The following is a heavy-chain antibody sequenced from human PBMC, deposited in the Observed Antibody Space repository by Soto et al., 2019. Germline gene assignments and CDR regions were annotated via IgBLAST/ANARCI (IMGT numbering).Heavy chain of an antibody. J-gene: IGHJ4*02. CDR3: ARGNVDIVATTGGFDY. V-gene: IGHV4-61*01. CDR2: IYYSGST. D-gene: IGHD5-12*01. CDR1: GGSVSSGSYY. Sequence: SETLSLTCTVSGGSVSSGSYYWSWIRQPPGKGLEWIGYIYYSGSTNYNPSLKSRVTISVDTSKNQFSLKLSSVTAADTAVYYCARGNVDIVATTGGFDYWGQGTLVTVSS.